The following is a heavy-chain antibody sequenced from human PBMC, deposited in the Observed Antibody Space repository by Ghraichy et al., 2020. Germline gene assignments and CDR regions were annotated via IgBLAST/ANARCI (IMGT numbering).Heavy chain of an antibody. Sequence: GGSLRLSCAASGFTFSSYGMHWVRQAPGKGLEWVAVISYDGSNKYYADSVKGRFTISRDNSKNTLYLQMNSLRAEDTAVYYCAKDPYYYDSSGYLGDAFDIWGQGTMVTVSS. CDR1: GFTFSSYG. CDR2: ISYDGSNK. CDR3: AKDPYYYDSSGYLGDAFDI. V-gene: IGHV3-30*18. D-gene: IGHD3-22*01. J-gene: IGHJ3*02.